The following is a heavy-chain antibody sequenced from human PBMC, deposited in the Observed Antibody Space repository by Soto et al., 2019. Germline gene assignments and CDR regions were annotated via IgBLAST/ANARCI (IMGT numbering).Heavy chain of an antibody. Sequence: PAETLSLTCTVSGGSISNYYWSWIRQPPGKGLEWIGYIYYSGSTNYNPSLKSRVTISVDTSKNQFSLQLNSVTAADTAVYYCARDNSATNPGWWFDPWGQGTLVTVPQ. J-gene: IGHJ5*02. CDR2: IYYSGST. CDR1: GGSISNYY. V-gene: IGHV4-59*12. D-gene: IGHD4-4*01. CDR3: ARDNSATNPGWWFDP.